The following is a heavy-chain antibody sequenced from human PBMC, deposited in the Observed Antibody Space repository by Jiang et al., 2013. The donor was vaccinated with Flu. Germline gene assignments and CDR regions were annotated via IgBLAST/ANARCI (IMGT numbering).Heavy chain of an antibody. D-gene: IGHD4-17*01. V-gene: IGHV4-34*01. Sequence: GLLKPSETLSLTCAVYGGSFSGYYWSWIRQPPGKGLEWIGEINHSGSTNYNPSLKSRVTISVDTSKNQFSLKLSSVTAADTAVYYCARGAATVTTWDYYYYGMDVWGQGTTVTVSS. CDR3: ARGAATVTTWDYYYYGMDV. CDR2: INHSGST. J-gene: IGHJ6*02. CDR1: GGSFSGYY.